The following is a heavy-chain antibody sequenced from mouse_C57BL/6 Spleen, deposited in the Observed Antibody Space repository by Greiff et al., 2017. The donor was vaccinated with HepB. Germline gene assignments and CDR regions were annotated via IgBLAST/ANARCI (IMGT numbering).Heavy chain of an antibody. CDR3: TRLRRGYAMDY. CDR1: GYTFTDYE. J-gene: IGHJ4*01. Sequence: VKLQQSGAELVRPGASVTLSCKASGYTFTDYEMHWVKQTPVHGLEWIGAIDPETGGTAYNQKFKGKAILTADKSSSTAYMELRSLTSEDSAVYYCTRLRRGYAMDYWGQGTSVTVSS. V-gene: IGHV1-15*01. CDR2: IDPETGGT.